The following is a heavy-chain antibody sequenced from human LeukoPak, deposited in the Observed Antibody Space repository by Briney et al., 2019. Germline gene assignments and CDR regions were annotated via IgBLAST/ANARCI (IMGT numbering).Heavy chain of an antibody. D-gene: IGHD2-8*01. J-gene: IGHJ4*02. CDR1: GFTFDDYG. CDR2: INWTGGSI. Sequence: GGSLRLSCAASGFTFDDYGMSWVRQAPGKGLEWVSGINWTGGSIGYADAVKGRFTISRDNAKNSQYLQMNNLRAEDTAWYYCARAQQMVGILDYFDFGGQGTLVTVSS. V-gene: IGHV3-20*04. CDR3: ARAQQMVGILDYFDF.